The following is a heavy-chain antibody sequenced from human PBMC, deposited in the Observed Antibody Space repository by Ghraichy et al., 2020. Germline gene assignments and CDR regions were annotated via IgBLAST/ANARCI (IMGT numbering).Heavy chain of an antibody. Sequence: ASVKVSCKASGYTFTSYGISWVRQAPGQGLEWMGWISAYNGNTNYAQKLQGRVTMTTDTSTSTAYMELRSLRSDDTAVYYCARDTHYYDSSLYYYYYGMDVWGQGTTVTVSS. CDR1: GYTFTSYG. CDR2: ISAYNGNT. V-gene: IGHV1-18*01. CDR3: ARDTHYYDSSLYYYYYGMDV. D-gene: IGHD3-22*01. J-gene: IGHJ6*02.